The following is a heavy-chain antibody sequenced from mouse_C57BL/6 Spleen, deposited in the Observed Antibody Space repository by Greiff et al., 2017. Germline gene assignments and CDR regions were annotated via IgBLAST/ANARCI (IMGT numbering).Heavy chain of an antibody. J-gene: IGHJ2*01. D-gene: IGHD2-2*01. Sequence: QVHVKQSGAELVRPGTSVKMSCKASGYTFTNYWIGWAKQRPGHGLEWIGDLYPGGGYTNYNGKFKGKATLTADKSSSTAYMQFSSLTSEDSAIYYCARATMVSYFDYWGQGTTPPVSP. CDR1: GYTFTNYW. CDR3: ARATMVSYFDY. V-gene: IGHV1-63*01. CDR2: LYPGGGYT.